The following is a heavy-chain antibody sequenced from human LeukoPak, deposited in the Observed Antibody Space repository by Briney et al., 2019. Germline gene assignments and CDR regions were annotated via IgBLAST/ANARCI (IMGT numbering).Heavy chain of an antibody. Sequence: SETLSLTCAVSGYSISSGYSWGWIRPPPGTGVEWIGSIYHSGSTYYKPSIKSRVTISVDASKNQVSLKLSSVTAADTAVYYCARHPRSTSAWKPRSGYFDYWGQGTLVTVSS. J-gene: IGHJ4*02. CDR1: GYSISSGYS. CDR2: IYHSGST. V-gene: IGHV4-38-2*01. CDR3: ARHPRSTSAWKPRSGYFDY. D-gene: IGHD2-2*01.